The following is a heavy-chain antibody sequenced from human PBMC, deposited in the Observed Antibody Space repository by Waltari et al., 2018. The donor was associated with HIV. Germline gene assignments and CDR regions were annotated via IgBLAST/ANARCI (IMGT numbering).Heavy chain of an antibody. Sequence: QVQLVQSGAEVKEPGASVKVSCKASGYTFTSYDVNWVRQATGQGLEWMGWINPTTGDTGYAQKFQGRITMTRDTSIRTAYMELSSLTSEDTAVYYCARDGYNWPLDYWGQGTLVTVSS. CDR2: INPTTGDT. CDR3: ARDGYNWPLDY. V-gene: IGHV1-8*01. D-gene: IGHD5-12*01. J-gene: IGHJ4*02. CDR1: GYTFTSYD.